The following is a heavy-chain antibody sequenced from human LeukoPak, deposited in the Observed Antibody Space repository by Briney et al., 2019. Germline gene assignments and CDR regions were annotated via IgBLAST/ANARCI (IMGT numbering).Heavy chain of an antibody. D-gene: IGHD3-10*01. V-gene: IGHV4-34*01. CDR1: GGSFSGYY. CDR2: INHSGRT. J-gene: IGHJ5*02. CDR3: ARAYYSTSWFPH. Sequence: SETLSLTCAVYGGSFSGYYWSWIRQSPDKGLEWIGEINHSGRTNYNPSLKSRVTISADTSKNQFSLELRSVTAADTAVYYARAYYSTSWFPHWGQGALVTVSS.